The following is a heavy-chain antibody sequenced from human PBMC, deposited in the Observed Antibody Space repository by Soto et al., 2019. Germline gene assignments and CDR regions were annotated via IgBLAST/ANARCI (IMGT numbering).Heavy chain of an antibody. CDR2: INHTGST. D-gene: IGHD6-19*01. Sequence: QVQLQQWGAGLLKPSETLSLTCAVYGGAFSGYYWSWIRQPQGKGLEWIGEINHTGSTNYNPSLKSRITISVDTAKNQFSLKLSSVSAADTAVYYCSRVESSGWYAYWGQGALVTVSS. J-gene: IGHJ4*02. V-gene: IGHV4-34*01. CDR1: GGAFSGYY. CDR3: SRVESSGWYAY.